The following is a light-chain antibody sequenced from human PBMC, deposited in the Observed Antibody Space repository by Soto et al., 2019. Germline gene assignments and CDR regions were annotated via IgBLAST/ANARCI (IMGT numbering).Light chain of an antibody. CDR3: HQYGRAPRT. CDR2: AAS. CDR1: ESVSNSY. Sequence: EIVLTQSPGTLSLSPGERATLSCRASESVSNSYLAWYQQKPGQAPRLLIYAASTRATGIPERFSGSGSGTDFTLTISRLEPEDLAVYYCHQYGRAPRTFGQGTKVYIK. V-gene: IGKV3-20*01. J-gene: IGKJ1*01.